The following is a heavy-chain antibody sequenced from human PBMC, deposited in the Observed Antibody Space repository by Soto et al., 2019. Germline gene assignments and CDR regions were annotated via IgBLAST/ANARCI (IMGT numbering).Heavy chain of an antibody. Sequence: SEPLSLTCSVSGGSISVGGYSWSWIRQPPGKGLEWIGYIYHSGSTYYNPSLKSRVTISVDRSKKEFSLRLSSVTAADTAVYYCARGDYGDYSYFDSWGRGTLVTVSS. CDR3: ARGDYGDYSYFDS. D-gene: IGHD4-17*01. V-gene: IGHV4-30-2*01. J-gene: IGHJ4*02. CDR1: GGSISVGGYS. CDR2: IYHSGST.